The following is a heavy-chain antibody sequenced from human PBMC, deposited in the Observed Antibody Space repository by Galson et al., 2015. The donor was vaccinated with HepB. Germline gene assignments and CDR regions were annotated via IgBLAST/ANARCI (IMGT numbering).Heavy chain of an antibody. D-gene: IGHD3-22*01. Sequence: SVTVSCKASGYTFTSYAMHWVRQAPGQRLEWMGWINAGNGNTKYSQKFQGRVTITRDTSASTAYMELSSLRSEDTAVYYCARALTYYYDSSVYYPPLDYWGQGTLVTVSS. CDR2: INAGNGNT. CDR3: ARALTYYYDSSVYYPPLDY. V-gene: IGHV1-3*01. J-gene: IGHJ4*02. CDR1: GYTFTSYA.